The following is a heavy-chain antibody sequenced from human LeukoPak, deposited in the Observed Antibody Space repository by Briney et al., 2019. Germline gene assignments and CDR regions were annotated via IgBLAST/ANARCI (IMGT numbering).Heavy chain of an antibody. V-gene: IGHV3-66*01. CDR1: GFTVSSNY. CDR3: ARGFDYYDSSGREGNWFDP. CDR2: IYSGGST. J-gene: IGHJ5*02. Sequence: GGSLRLSCAASGFTVSSNYMSWVRQAPGKGLEWVSVIYSGGSTYYADSVKGRFTISRDNSKNTLYLQMNSLGAEDTAVYYCARGFDYYDSSGREGNWFDPWGQGTLVTVSS. D-gene: IGHD3-22*01.